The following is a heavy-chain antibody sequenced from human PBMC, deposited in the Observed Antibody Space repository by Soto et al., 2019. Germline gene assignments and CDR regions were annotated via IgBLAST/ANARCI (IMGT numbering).Heavy chain of an antibody. J-gene: IGHJ6*02. V-gene: IGHV1-3*01. D-gene: IGHD5-12*01. Sequence: ASVKVSCKASGYTFTSYPTHWVRQAPGQRLEWMGWIDAGNGNTKYSQKFRGRVTFTTDTSASTAYMDLNSLRAEDTAVYFCAKGGGYDSGNQVYYGMDVWGQGTTVTVSS. CDR3: AKGGGYDSGNQVYYGMDV. CDR1: GYTFTSYP. CDR2: IDAGNGNT.